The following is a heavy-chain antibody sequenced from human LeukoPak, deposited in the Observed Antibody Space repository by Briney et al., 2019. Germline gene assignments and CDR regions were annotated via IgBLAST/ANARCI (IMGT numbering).Heavy chain of an antibody. J-gene: IGHJ3*02. V-gene: IGHV3-20*04. CDR2: INWNGGST. Sequence: GGSLRLSCAASGFTFDDYGMSWFRQAPGKGLEWVSGINWNGGSTGYADSVKGRFTISRDNAKNSLYLQMNSLRAEDTALYYCARAVILGAGDAFDIWGQGTMVTVSS. D-gene: IGHD1-26*01. CDR1: GFTFDDYG. CDR3: ARAVILGAGDAFDI.